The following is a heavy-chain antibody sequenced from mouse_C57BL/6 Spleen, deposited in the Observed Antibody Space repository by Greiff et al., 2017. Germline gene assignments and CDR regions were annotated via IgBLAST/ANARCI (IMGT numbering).Heavy chain of an antibody. V-gene: IGHV5-17*01. D-gene: IGHD1-1*01. Sequence: EVQLVESGGGLVKPGGSLKLSCAASGFTFSDYGMHWVRQAPEQGLEWVAYISSGSSTIYYADTVKGRFTISRDNAKNTLFLQMTSLRSEDTAMYYCAREVLAFAYWGQGTLVTVSA. CDR1: GFTFSDYG. CDR3: AREVLAFAY. CDR2: ISSGSSTI. J-gene: IGHJ3*01.